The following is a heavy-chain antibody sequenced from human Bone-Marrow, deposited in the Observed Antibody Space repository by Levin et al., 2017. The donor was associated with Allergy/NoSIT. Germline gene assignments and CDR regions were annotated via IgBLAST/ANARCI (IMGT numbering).Heavy chain of an antibody. V-gene: IGHV1-18*01. J-gene: IGHJ4*02. CDR1: GYTFTSYG. CDR3: ARDLGMRIAARPGY. D-gene: IGHD6-6*01. Sequence: GESLKISCKASGYTFTSYGISWVRQAPGQGLEWMGWISAYNGNTNYAQKLQGRVTMTTDTSTSTAYMELRSLRSDDTAVYYCARDLGMRIAARPGYWGQGTLVTVSS. CDR2: ISAYNGNT.